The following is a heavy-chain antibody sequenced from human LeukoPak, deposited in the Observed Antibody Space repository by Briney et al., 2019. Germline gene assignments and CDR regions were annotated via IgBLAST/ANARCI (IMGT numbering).Heavy chain of an antibody. CDR2: MNPNSGNT. D-gene: IGHD3-22*01. CDR1: GYTFTSYD. J-gene: IGHJ3*02. CDR3: ARPLFWHYDSSGPGAFDI. Sequence: ASVKVSCKASGYTFTSYDINWVRQATGQGLEWMGWMNPNSGNTGYAQKFQGRVTMTRNTSISTAYMELSSLRSEDTAVYYCARPLFWHYDSSGPGAFDIWGQGTMVTVSS. V-gene: IGHV1-8*01.